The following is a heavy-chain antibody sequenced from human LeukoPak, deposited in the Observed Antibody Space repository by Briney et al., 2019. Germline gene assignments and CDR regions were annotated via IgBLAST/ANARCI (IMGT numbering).Heavy chain of an antibody. D-gene: IGHD1-26*01. V-gene: IGHV4-59*08. Sequence: SETLSLTCSVSGGSISSYYWSWIRQPPGKGLEWIGYIYYSGSTNYNPSLKSRVTISVDTSKNQFSLKLSSVTAADTAVYYCARHRRSGSYFWWFDPWGQGTLVTVSS. J-gene: IGHJ5*02. CDR2: IYYSGST. CDR3: ARHRRSGSYFWWFDP. CDR1: GGSISSYY.